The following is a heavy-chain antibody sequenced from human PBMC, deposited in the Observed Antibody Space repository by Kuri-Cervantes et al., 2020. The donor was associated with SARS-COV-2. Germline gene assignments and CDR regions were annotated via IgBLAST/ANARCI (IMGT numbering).Heavy chain of an antibody. CDR3: ARGGSSYSSSWFDYYFDY. CDR1: GGTFSSYA. Sequence: SVKVSCKASGGTFSSYAISWVRQAPGQGLEWMGRIIPIFGTANYAQKFQGRVTITADKSTSTAYMELSSLRSEDTAVYYCARGGSSYSSSWFDYYFDYWGQGTLVTGSS. CDR2: IIPIFGTA. V-gene: IGHV1-69*06. J-gene: IGHJ4*02. D-gene: IGHD6-13*01.